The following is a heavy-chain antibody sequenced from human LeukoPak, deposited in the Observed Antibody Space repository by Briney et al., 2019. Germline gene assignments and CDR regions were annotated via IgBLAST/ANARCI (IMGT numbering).Heavy chain of an antibody. CDR1: GYTFTSYD. D-gene: IGHD3-10*01. CDR3: ARRGYYGSGSYYNLDY. CDR2: MNPNSGNT. J-gene: IGHJ4*02. Sequence: GASVKVSCKASGYTFTSYDINWVRQATGQGLEWMGWMNPNSGNTGYAQKFQGRVTITRNTSISTAYMELSSLRSEDTAVYYCARRGYYGSGSYYNLDYWGQGTLVTVSS. V-gene: IGHV1-8*03.